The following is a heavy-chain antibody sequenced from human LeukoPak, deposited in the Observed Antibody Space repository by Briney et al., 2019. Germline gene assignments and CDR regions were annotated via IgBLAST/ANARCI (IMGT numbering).Heavy chain of an antibody. CDR1: GYTFTGYY. D-gene: IGHD3-10*01. CDR2: INPNSGGT. CDR3: ASGSNYYASGSYYHDY. J-gene: IGHJ4*02. Sequence: ASVKVSCKASGYTFTGYYMHWVRQAPGQGLEWMGWINPNSGGTNYAQKFQGRVTMTRDTSISTAYMELSRLRSDDTAVCYCASGSNYYASGSYYHDYWGQGTLVTVSS. V-gene: IGHV1-2*02.